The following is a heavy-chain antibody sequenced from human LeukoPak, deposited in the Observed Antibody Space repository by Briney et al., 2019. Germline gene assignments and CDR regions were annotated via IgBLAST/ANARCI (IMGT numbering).Heavy chain of an antibody. Sequence: ASVKVSCKASGYTFTANYMYWVRQAPGQGLEWMGWINPNSGGTNYAQKFQGRVTMTRDTSISTAYIELSRLRSDDTAVYYCTRAAYCSGGSCSDWFDPWGQGTLVTVSS. CDR3: TRAAYCSGGSCSDWFDP. CDR1: GYTFTANY. J-gene: IGHJ5*02. D-gene: IGHD2-15*01. CDR2: INPNSGGT. V-gene: IGHV1-2*02.